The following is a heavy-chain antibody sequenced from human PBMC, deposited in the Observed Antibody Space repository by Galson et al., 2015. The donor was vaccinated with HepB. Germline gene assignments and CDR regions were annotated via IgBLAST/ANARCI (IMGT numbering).Heavy chain of an antibody. CDR1: GDSVSSNSAA. J-gene: IGHJ4*02. Sequence: CAISGDSVSSNSAAWNWMRQSPSRGLEWLGRTYYRSKWYTDYAPSVKSRITINPDTSKNQFSLQLNSVTHEDTAVYYRARGSSLDFWGQGILVTVSS. CDR2: TYYRSKWYT. V-gene: IGHV6-1*01. CDR3: ARGSSLDF. D-gene: IGHD6-13*01.